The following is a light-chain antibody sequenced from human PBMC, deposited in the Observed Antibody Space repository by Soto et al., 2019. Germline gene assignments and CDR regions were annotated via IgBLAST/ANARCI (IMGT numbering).Light chain of an antibody. Sequence: NFMLTQPQSVSESPGKTVTISCTRSSGSIASTYVRWFRQRPGSAPTTLIYADNERPSGVPGRFSGSIDRSSNSASLTIAGLQTEDEADYYCQSYDRNSPVVFGGGTKLTVL. CDR2: ADN. CDR1: SGSIASTY. CDR3: QSYDRNSPVV. J-gene: IGLJ2*01. V-gene: IGLV6-57*04.